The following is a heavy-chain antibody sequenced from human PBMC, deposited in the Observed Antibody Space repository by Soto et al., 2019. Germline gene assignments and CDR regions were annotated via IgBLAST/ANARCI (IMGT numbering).Heavy chain of an antibody. CDR2: FTARGDST. Sequence: EVQLLESGGGLVQPGGSLGLSCEASGLPFSGYPLSWVRRAPGKGREWVSAFTARGDSTYYADSVKGRFTVSRDNSKNTLYLQMNSLRAEDTAVYYCAKVFVFTIREGFDYWGLGTLVTVSS. D-gene: IGHD3-3*01. CDR1: GLPFSGYP. CDR3: AKVFVFTIREGFDY. V-gene: IGHV3-23*01. J-gene: IGHJ4*02.